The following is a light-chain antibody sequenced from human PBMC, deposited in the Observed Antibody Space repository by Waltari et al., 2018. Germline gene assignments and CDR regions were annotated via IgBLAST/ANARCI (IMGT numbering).Light chain of an antibody. CDR2: AAS. CDR1: QGISNS. Sequence: DIQMTQSPSSLSASLGDRVTITCRARQGISNSLAWYQHKPGKAPKLLLYAASRLETGVPSRFSGSGSGTDFTLTFSSLQPEYFATYYCQQYYSTRYTFGQGTKLEI. J-gene: IGKJ2*01. V-gene: IGKV1-NL1*01. CDR3: QQYYSTRYT.